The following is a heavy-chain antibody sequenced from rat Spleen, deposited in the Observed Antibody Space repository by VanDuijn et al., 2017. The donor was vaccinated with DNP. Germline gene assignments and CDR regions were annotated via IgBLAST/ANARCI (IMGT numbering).Heavy chain of an antibody. Sequence: EVQLVESGGGLVQPGRSLKLSCAASGFNFNDHWMGWVRQAPGKGLERIGEINKDSSTIHYIPSLKEKITISRDNGQNTLYLQMSKLGSEDTAIYYCAKGPNYGGWSDYFDYWGQGVMVTVSS. CDR1: GFNFNDHW. V-gene: IGHV4-2*01. CDR2: INKDSSTI. D-gene: IGHD1-11*01. J-gene: IGHJ2*01. CDR3: AKGPNYGGWSDYFDY.